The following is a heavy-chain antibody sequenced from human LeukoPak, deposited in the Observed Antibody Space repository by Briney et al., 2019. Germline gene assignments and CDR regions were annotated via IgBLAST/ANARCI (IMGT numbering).Heavy chain of an antibody. D-gene: IGHD2-2*01. CDR1: GFTFNTYG. CDR3: AKAAYCTSTSCHFSGYAQRPLDS. Sequence: GRSLRLSCVASGFTFNTYGIHWVRQAPGKGLEWVAGISVDGNNKDYSDSVKGRFTISRDNSKNTLYLQMNSLRAEDTAVYYCAKAAYCTSTSCHFSGYAQRPLDSWGQGTLVTVSS. J-gene: IGHJ4*02. CDR2: ISVDGNNK. V-gene: IGHV3-30*18.